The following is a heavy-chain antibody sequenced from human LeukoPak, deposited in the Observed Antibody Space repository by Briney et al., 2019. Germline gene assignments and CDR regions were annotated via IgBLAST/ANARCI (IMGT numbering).Heavy chain of an antibody. CDR1: GLTCSSHW. V-gene: IGHV3-74*01. Sequence: GGSLRLSCVASGLTCSSHWMHWVRQAPGKGLVWVSRITNDGSSTTYADSVKGRFTISRDNAKNMLYLQMDSLRAEDTAVFYCLGGGSWGQGTLVTVSS. J-gene: IGHJ5*02. CDR3: LGGGS. CDR2: ITNDGSST. D-gene: IGHD3-16*01.